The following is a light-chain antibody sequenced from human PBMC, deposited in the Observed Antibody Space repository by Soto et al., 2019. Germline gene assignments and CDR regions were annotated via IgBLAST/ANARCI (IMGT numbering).Light chain of an antibody. Sequence: EMVLTQSPARLSLSPGERATLSCRASQSVSYLAWYQQKPGQAPRLLIYDASNRATGIPARFSGSGSGTDFTLTISSLEPEDSAIYYCQQRRNWLFGPGTKVDIK. V-gene: IGKV3-11*01. CDR1: QSVSY. CDR2: DAS. J-gene: IGKJ3*01. CDR3: QQRRNWL.